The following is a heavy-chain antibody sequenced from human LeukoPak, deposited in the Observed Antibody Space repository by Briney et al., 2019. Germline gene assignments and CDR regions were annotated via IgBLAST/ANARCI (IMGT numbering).Heavy chain of an antibody. CDR3: AREFEYSSSYFDY. CDR2: ISYDGSNK. J-gene: IGHJ4*02. CDR1: GFTFSSYG. V-gene: IGHV3-30*03. Sequence: GGSLRLSCAASGFTFSSYGMHWVRQAPGKGLEWVAVISYDGSNKYYADSVKGRFTISRDNSKNTLYLQMNSLRAEDTAVYYCAREFEYSSSYFDYWGQGTLVAVSS. D-gene: IGHD6-6*01.